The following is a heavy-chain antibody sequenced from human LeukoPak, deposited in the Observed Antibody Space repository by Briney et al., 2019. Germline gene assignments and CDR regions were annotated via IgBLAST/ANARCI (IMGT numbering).Heavy chain of an antibody. V-gene: IGHV3-23*01. D-gene: IGHD1-26*01. Sequence: PGGSLRLSCAASGFTFSSYAMIWVRQSPGKGLQWVSALSASGRGTYYADFVKGRFTVSRDNSKNTLYLQMNSLRAEDTALYFRAKGIPWACLPYCAFDIWGQGTMVTVSS. CDR3: AKGIPWACLPYCAFDI. CDR2: LSASGRGT. J-gene: IGHJ3*02. CDR1: GFTFSSYA.